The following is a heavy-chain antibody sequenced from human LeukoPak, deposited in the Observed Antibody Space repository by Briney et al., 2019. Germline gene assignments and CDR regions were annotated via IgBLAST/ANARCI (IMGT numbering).Heavy chain of an antibody. V-gene: IGHV1-69*13. J-gene: IGHJ3*02. D-gene: IGHD5-18*01. CDR3: ARGGGTAMVYGAFDI. CDR1: GGTFSSYA. CDR2: IIPIFGTA. Sequence: SVKVSCKASGGTFSSYAISWVRQVPGQGLEWMGGIIPIFGTANYAQKFQGRVTITADESTSTAYMELSSLRSEDTAVYYCARGGGTAMVYGAFDIWGQGTMVTVSS.